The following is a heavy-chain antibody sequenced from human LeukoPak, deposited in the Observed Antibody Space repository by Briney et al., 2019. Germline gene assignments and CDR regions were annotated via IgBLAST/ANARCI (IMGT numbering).Heavy chain of an antibody. D-gene: IGHD6-6*01. V-gene: IGHV3-23*01. CDR1: GFTFSSHA. J-gene: IGHJ5*02. Sequence: GGSLRLSCAASGFTFSSHAMSWVRQAAGKGLEWVSGIDGSGGSTYYADSVKGRFTISRDNSKNTLYLQMNSLRVEDTAVYYCARDSPPYSSSPNWYDPRGQGTLVTVSS. CDR2: IDGSGGST. CDR3: ARDSPPYSSSPNWYDP.